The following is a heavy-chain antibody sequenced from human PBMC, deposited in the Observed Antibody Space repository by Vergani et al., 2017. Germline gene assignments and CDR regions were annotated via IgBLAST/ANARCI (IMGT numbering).Heavy chain of an antibody. D-gene: IGHD1-26*01. CDR3: ARGAREWELLYYYYGMDV. Sequence: QVQLVQSGAEVKKPGASVKVSCKASGYTFTSYAMHWVRQAPGQRLEWMGWINAGNGNTKYSQKFQGRVTITRDTSASTAYMELSSLRSEDTAVYYCARGAREWELLYYYYGMDVWGQGTTVTVSS. V-gene: IGHV1-3*01. J-gene: IGHJ6*02. CDR2: INAGNGNT. CDR1: GYTFTSYA.